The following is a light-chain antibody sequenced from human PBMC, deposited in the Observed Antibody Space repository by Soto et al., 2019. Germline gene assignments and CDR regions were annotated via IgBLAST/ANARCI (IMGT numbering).Light chain of an antibody. J-gene: IGKJ4*01. V-gene: IGKV1-27*01. CDR3: QKYNSGPLT. CDR2: AAS. CDR1: QSISSY. Sequence: DIQITQSPSSLSASVGDRVTITCRASQSISSYLNWYQQKPGRVPKLLIYAASTLQSGVPSRFSGSGSGTDFTLTISRLQPEDVATYYCQKYNSGPLTFGGVTKVDTK.